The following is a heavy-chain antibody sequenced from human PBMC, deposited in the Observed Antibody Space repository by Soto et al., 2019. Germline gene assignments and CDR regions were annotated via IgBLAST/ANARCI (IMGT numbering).Heavy chain of an antibody. CDR2: ISSSSSTI. V-gene: IGHV3-48*01. CDR1: GFTFSSYS. CDR3: ARHETMITFGGLIVYFDF. J-gene: IGHJ4*02. Sequence: EVQLVESGGGLVQPGGSLRLSCAASGFTFSSYSMNWVRQAPGKGLEWVSYISSSSSTIYYADSVKGRFTISRDNAKNSLYLQMNSLRAQDTPVYYCARHETMITFGGLIVYFDFWGQGTLVTVPS. D-gene: IGHD3-16*02.